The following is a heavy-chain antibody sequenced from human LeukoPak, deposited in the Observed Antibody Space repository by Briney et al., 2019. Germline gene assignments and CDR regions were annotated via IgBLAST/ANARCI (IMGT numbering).Heavy chain of an antibody. CDR1: GFTFSSYS. Sequence: PGGSLRLSCAASGFTFSSYSMNWVRQAPGKGLEWVSSISSSSSYIYYADSVKGRFTISRDNAKNSLYLQMNSLRAEDTAVYYCARDAPYYDFWSGRDYWGQGTLVTVSS. CDR2: ISSSSSYI. D-gene: IGHD3-3*01. J-gene: IGHJ4*02. V-gene: IGHV3-21*01. CDR3: ARDAPYYDFWSGRDY.